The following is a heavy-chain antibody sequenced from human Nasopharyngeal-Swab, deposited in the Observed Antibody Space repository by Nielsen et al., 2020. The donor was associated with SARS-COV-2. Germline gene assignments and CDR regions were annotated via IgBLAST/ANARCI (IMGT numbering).Heavy chain of an antibody. CDR1: GFTFSSYR. CDR3: ARGRGGGYDPWGYYYYDMDV. Sequence: GGSLRLSCAASGFTFSSYRMNWVRQAPGKGLEWVSYISSSSSTIDYADSVKGRFTISRDNAKNSLYLQMNSLRAEDTAVYYCARGRGGGYDPWGYYYYDMDVWGHGTTVTVSS. J-gene: IGHJ6*02. V-gene: IGHV3-48*01. CDR2: ISSSSSTI. D-gene: IGHD5-12*01.